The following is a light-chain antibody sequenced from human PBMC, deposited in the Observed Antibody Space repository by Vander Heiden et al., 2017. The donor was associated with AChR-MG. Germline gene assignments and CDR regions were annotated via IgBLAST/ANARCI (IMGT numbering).Light chain of an antibody. CDR2: GKN. J-gene: IGLJ2*01. CDR1: SLRSYY. Sequence: SSELTQYSAVSPALGQTVRITCQGDSLRSYYASWYQQKPGQAPVLVIYGKNDRPSGIPDRFSGSSSGNTASLTITGAQAEDEADYYCNSRDSSGDVVFGGGTKLTVL. V-gene: IGLV3-19*01. CDR3: NSRDSSGDVV.